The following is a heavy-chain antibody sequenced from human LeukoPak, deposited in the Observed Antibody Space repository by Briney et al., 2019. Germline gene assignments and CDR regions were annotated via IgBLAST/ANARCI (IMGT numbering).Heavy chain of an antibody. D-gene: IGHD4-23*01. J-gene: IGHJ4*02. Sequence: SETLSLTCTVSGGSISSGSHYWGWIRQPPGKGLEWIGHIYYSGNSYYNPSLKSRLTISVDPSKNQFSLKLSSVTAADTAVYYCARNSGDYWGQGTLVTVSS. CDR3: ARNSGDY. V-gene: IGHV4-39*07. CDR1: GGSISSGSHY. CDR2: IYYSGNS.